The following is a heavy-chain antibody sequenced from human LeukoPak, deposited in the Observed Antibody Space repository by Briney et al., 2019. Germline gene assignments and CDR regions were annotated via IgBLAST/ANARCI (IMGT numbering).Heavy chain of an antibody. Sequence: SETLSLTCTVSGGSISTYYWSWSRQPPGKGLELIGYIYYRGATNYNPSLKRRVTISVDTSTNQSSLNLDSVTAAATAVSYCARETGVAEQTANWFFDLWGRGTLVTVSS. J-gene: IGHJ2*01. CDR2: IYYRGAT. V-gene: IGHV4-59*01. CDR3: ARETGVAEQTANWFFDL. D-gene: IGHD1-1*01. CDR1: GGSISTYY.